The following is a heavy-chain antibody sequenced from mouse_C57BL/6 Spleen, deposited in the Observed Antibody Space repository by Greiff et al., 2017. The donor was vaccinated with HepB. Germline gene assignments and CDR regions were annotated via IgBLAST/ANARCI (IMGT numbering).Heavy chain of an antibody. CDR2: IDPENGDT. CDR3: TTGDYYGSSYPFAY. CDR1: GFNIKDDY. D-gene: IGHD1-1*01. Sequence: VQLQQSGAELVRPGASAKLSCTASGFNIKDDYMHWVKQRPEQGLEWIGWIDPENGDTEYASKFQGKATITADTSSNTAYLQLSSLTSEDTAVYYCTTGDYYGSSYPFAYWGQGTLVTVSA. J-gene: IGHJ3*01. V-gene: IGHV14-4*01.